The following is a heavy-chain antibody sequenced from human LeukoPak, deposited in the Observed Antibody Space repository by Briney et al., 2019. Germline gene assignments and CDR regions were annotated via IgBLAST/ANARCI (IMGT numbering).Heavy chain of an antibody. D-gene: IGHD6-6*01. CDR2: IYYSGNT. CDR1: GGSFSGYF. J-gene: IGHJ5*02. CDR3: ARIAAREGDNWFDP. Sequence: SETLSLTCAVYGGSFSGYFCIWIRQPPGKGLEWIGSIYYSGNTYHSPSLMSRVTISVDTSKNQFSLKLSSVTAADTAVYYCARIAAREGDNWFDPWGQGTLVTVSS. V-gene: IGHV4-34*01.